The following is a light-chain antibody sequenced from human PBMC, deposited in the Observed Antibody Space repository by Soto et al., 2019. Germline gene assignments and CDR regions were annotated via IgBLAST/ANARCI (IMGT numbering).Light chain of an antibody. CDR1: QSISSW. CDR2: KAS. V-gene: IGKV1-5*03. Sequence: DIPMTQSPSTLSASVGDRVTITCRASQSISSWLAWYQQKPGKAPKLLIYKASSLESGVPSRFSGSGSGTEFTLTIRSLQPDDVATYYCQQYNSYWTFGQGTKVEIK. J-gene: IGKJ1*01. CDR3: QQYNSYWT.